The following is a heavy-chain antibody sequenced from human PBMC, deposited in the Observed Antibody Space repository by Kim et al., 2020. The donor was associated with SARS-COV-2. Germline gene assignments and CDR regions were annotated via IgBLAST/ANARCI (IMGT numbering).Heavy chain of an antibody. J-gene: IGHJ4*02. CDR1: GFTFSSYG. CDR2: ISYDGSNK. V-gene: IGHV3-30*18. Sequence: GGSLRLSCAASGFTFSSYGMHWVRQAPGKGLEWVAVISYDGSNKYYADSVKGRFTISRDNSKNTLYLQMNSLRAEDTAVYYCAKDRGGGDWYVFDYWGQGTLVTVSS. D-gene: IGHD2-21*02. CDR3: AKDRGGGDWYVFDY.